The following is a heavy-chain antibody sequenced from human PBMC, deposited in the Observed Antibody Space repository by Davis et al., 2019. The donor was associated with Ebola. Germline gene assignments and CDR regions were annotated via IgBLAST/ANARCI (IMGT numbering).Heavy chain of an antibody. V-gene: IGHV3-64*01. Sequence: GESLKISCAASGFTFSSYAMHWVRQAPGKGLEYVSAISSNGGSTYYANSVKGRFTISRDNSKNTLYLQMGSLIAEDMAVYYCARSANVVPAATYYYGMDVWGQGTTVTVSS. D-gene: IGHD2-2*01. CDR2: ISSNGGST. CDR1: GFTFSSYA. CDR3: ARSANVVPAATYYYGMDV. J-gene: IGHJ6*02.